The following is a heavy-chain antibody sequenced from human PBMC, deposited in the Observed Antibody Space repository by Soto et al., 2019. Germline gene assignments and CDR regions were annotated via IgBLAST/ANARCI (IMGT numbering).Heavy chain of an antibody. CDR3: AKFTGPSYSYSSMDV. CDR2: ISGSGRTT. CDR1: GFTFGTYA. D-gene: IGHD3-10*01. J-gene: IGHJ6*03. V-gene: IGHV3-23*01. Sequence: EVQLLESGGGLVQPGGSLRLSCAASGFTFGTYAMNWLRQAPGRGLECVSFISGSGRTTYYADSVKGRFTVSRNNSKNTMHLKMTRLRAEDTALYYWAKFTGPSYSYSSMDVWCKGTTVTVPS.